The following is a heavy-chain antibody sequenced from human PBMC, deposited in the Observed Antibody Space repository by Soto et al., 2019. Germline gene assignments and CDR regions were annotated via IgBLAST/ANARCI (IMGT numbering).Heavy chain of an antibody. CDR1: GYTFTSYD. V-gene: IGHV1-8*01. CDR3: ARERTGATSMDV. J-gene: IGHJ6*02. Sequence: QVQLVQSGAEVKKPGASVKVSCKASGYTFTSYDINWVRQATGQGLEWMGWMNPNSGNTGYAQKFQGRVTMPRNTSISTAYMELSSLRSEEKAEYYCARERTGATSMDVWGQGTTVTVSS. CDR2: MNPNSGNT. D-gene: IGHD1-1*01.